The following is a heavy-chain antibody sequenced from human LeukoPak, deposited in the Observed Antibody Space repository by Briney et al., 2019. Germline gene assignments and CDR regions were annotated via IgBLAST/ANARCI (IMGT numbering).Heavy chain of an antibody. Sequence: GGSLRLSCGAPGITFSNYWMDWGPQGPGKGPVWGSRINRDGRSTNYADSVKGRFTISRDNAKNTVFLQMNSLRAEDTAVYYCALPLRDGDFYFDYWGQGALVTVSS. CDR1: GITFSNYW. J-gene: IGHJ4*02. CDR2: INRDGRST. CDR3: ALPLRDGDFYFDY. V-gene: IGHV3-74*01. D-gene: IGHD4-17*01.